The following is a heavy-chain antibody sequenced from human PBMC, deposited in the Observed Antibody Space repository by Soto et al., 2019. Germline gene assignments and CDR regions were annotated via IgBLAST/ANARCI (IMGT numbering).Heavy chain of an antibody. CDR3: ARVEVTITIFGVVTGGLNAFDI. J-gene: IGHJ3*02. CDR1: DYTFTSYG. CDR2: ISAYNGNT. V-gene: IGHV1-18*01. Sequence: ASVKVSFKASDYTFTSYGISWLRHAPGQGLEWMGWISAYNGNTNYAQKLQGRVTMTTDTSTSTAYMELRSLRSDDTAVYYCARVEVTITIFGVVTGGLNAFDIWGQGTMVTVSS. D-gene: IGHD3-3*01.